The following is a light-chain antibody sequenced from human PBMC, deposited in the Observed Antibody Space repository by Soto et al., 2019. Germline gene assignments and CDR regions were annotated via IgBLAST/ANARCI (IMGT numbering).Light chain of an antibody. V-gene: IGKV3-11*01. CDR1: QSVSSS. CDR3: QQRSNWRIT. J-gene: IGKJ5*01. CDR2: DTS. Sequence: IVVTQSQGTLSLSPGERATLSCRASQSVSSSLAWYQQKPGQAPRLLISDTSNRATGIPARFSGSGSGTDFTLTISSLEPEDFAVYYCQQRSNWRITFGQGTRLEIK.